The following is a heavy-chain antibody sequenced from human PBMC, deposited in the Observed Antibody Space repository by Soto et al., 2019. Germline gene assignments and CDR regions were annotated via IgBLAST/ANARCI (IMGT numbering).Heavy chain of an antibody. CDR1: GDTFNTYA. D-gene: IGHD6-19*01. CDR2: IIAFFDTT. CDR3: AKGGRQWLVTSDFNY. Sequence: SVKVSCKTSGDTFNTYAISWVRQAPGQGLEWMGGIIAFFDTTNYAQKFQGRVMITADESTSTVYMELTSLRSEDTAVYYCAKGGRQWLVTSDFNYWGQGALVTVSS. V-gene: IGHV1-69*13. J-gene: IGHJ4*02.